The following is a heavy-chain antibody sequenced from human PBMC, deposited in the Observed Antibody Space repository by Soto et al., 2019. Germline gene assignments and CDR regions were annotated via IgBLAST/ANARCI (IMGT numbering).Heavy chain of an antibody. CDR3: ATDWRSSSVGNFDY. D-gene: IGHD6-6*01. V-gene: IGHV3-30-3*01. J-gene: IGHJ4*02. CDR1: GFTFSSYA. Sequence: QVQLVESGGGVVQPGRSLRLSCAASGFTFSSYAMHWVRQAPGKGLEWVAVISYDGSNKYYADSVKGRFTISRDNSKNRLYLQMNSLRAEDTAVYYCATDWRSSSVGNFDYWGQGTLVTVSS. CDR2: ISYDGSNK.